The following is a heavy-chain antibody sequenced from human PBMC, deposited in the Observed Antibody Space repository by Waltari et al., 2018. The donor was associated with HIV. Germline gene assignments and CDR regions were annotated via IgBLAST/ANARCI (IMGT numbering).Heavy chain of an antibody. D-gene: IGHD3-22*01. CDR2: INPSGGRT. V-gene: IGHV1-46*01. CDR1: GYTSTSYY. Sequence: QVQLVQSGAEVKKPGASVKVSCKASGYTSTSYYVHWVRQAPGQGLEWMGIINPSGGRTSYAQKFQGRVTMTRDTSTSTVYMELSSLRSEDTAVYYCARGSIHYYDSSGYYLDYWGQGTLVTVSS. J-gene: IGHJ4*02. CDR3: ARGSIHYYDSSGYYLDY.